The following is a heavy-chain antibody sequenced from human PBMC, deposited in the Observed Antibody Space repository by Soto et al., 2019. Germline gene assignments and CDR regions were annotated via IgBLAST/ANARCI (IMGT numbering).Heavy chain of an antibody. V-gene: IGHV4-4*02. CDR1: GGSISSSNW. Sequence: SETLSLTCAVSGGSISSSNWWSWVRQPPGKGLEWIGEIYHSGSTNYNPSLKSRVTISVDKSKNQFSLKLSFVTAADTAVFYCARDGRYYGSGSYYSFDYWGQGTLVTVSS. CDR2: IYHSGST. D-gene: IGHD3-10*01. CDR3: ARDGRYYGSGSYYSFDY. J-gene: IGHJ4*02.